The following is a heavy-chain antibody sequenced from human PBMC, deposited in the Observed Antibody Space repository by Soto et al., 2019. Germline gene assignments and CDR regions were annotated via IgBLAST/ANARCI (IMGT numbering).Heavy chain of an antibody. CDR3: AMVDVYVTPSPQDV. V-gene: IGHV1-18*01. D-gene: IGHD3-16*01. Sequence: QVQLVQSRAEVKNPGASVKVSCKASGYSFTRYGIAWARQAPGQGLEWMGWINTYNGNTNYAQNLQGRVTLTTDTXXSTAYMELTRLRSNDTAIYYCAMVDVYVTPSPQDVWGQGTTVIVSS. CDR1: GYSFTRYG. J-gene: IGHJ6*02. CDR2: INTYNGNT.